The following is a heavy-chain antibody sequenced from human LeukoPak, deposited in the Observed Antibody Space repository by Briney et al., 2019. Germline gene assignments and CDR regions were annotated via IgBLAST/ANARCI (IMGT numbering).Heavy chain of an antibody. CDR2: IRYNGSNK. Sequence: PGGSLRLSCAASGFTFSNYAMNWVRQAPGKGLEWMTFIRYNGSNKYYAEFVKGRFTISRNNSKNTSYMQMNSLIAEDTAVYSGAKASHSTSSGVVDNWGQGTLVTVSS. V-gene: IGHV3-30*02. J-gene: IGHJ4*02. D-gene: IGHD2/OR15-2a*01. CDR3: AKASHSTSSGVVDN. CDR1: GFTFSNYA.